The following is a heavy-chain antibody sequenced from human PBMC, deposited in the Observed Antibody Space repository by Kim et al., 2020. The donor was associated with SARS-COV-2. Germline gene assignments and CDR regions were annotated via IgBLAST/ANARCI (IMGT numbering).Heavy chain of an antibody. CDR3: FADLMAATGMAY. D-gene: IGHD6-13*01. Sequence: PQYDGSVKGRFSFSRDDSKSSLYLQMKSLKSEDTAVYYCFADLMAATGMAYWGQGILVSVSS. V-gene: IGHV3-72*01. J-gene: IGHJ4*02. CDR2: P.